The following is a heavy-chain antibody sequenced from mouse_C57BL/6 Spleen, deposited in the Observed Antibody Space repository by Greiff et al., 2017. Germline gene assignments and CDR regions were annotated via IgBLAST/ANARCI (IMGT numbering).Heavy chain of an antibody. CDR3: GRGGYYDYDVGFYFDS. CDR2: IATSDSET. CDR1: GYTFTSYW. J-gene: IGHJ2*01. Sequence: QVQLQQPGAELVRPGSSVKLSCKASGYTFTSYWMPWVKQRPIQGLVWSGNIATSDSETHYNQQFKDKATLTVDNYSSTADMQLSSLTSEVSAVYYCGRGGYYDYDVGFYFDSWGQGTTLT. D-gene: IGHD2-4*01. V-gene: IGHV1-52*01.